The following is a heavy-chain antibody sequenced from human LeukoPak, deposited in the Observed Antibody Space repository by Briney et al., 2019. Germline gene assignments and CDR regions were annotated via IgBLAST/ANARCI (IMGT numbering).Heavy chain of an antibody. D-gene: IGHD3-10*01. Sequence: SVKVSCKASGGTFSSYAMSWVRQAPGQGLEWMGRIIPIFGTANYAQKFQGRVTITTDESTSTASMDLSSLRSEDTAVYYCARGRYYGSGSYIYWGQGTLVTVSS. CDR2: IIPIFGTA. CDR3: ARGRYYGSGSYIY. CDR1: GGTFSSYA. V-gene: IGHV1-69*05. J-gene: IGHJ4*02.